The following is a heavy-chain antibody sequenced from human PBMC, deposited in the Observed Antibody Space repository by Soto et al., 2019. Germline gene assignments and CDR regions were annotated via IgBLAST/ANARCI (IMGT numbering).Heavy chain of an antibody. CDR1: GFTVSSNY. V-gene: IGHV3-66*01. J-gene: IGHJ4*02. CDR3: ARGTNYGSGSAHIDY. D-gene: IGHD3-10*01. CDR2: IYSGGRT. Sequence: EVQLEESGGGLVQPGGSLRLSCAASGFTVSSNYMNWVRQAPGKGLEWVSVIYSGGRTYYADSVKGRFTISRDNSKNTLYLQMNSLRAEDTAVYYCARGTNYGSGSAHIDYWGQGTLVSVSS.